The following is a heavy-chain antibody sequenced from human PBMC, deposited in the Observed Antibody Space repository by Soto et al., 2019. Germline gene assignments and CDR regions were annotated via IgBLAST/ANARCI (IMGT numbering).Heavy chain of an antibody. CDR2: ISPIFGTT. Sequence: KVSCKASGGTFSSYAISWVRQAPGQGLEWMGWISPIFGTTNYAQKLLGRVTITADTSTSTAYMELSSLRSDDTAVYYCARTASSSTSLVHYWGQGTLVTVSS. D-gene: IGHD2-2*01. CDR1: GGTFSSYA. J-gene: IGHJ4*02. V-gene: IGHV1-69*06. CDR3: ARTASSSTSLVHY.